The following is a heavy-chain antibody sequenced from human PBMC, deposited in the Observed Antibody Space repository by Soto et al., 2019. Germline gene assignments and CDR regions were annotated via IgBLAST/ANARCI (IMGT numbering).Heavy chain of an antibody. D-gene: IGHD2-15*01. V-gene: IGHV3-23*01. CDR3: AKRDCSGGSCYTYYYGMDV. CDR1: GFTFSSYA. Sequence: EVQLLESGGGLVQPGGSLRLSCAASGFTFSSYAMSWVRQAPGKGLEWVSAISGSGGSTYYADSVKGRFTISRDNSKNTLYLQMNSLRAEDTAVYYCAKRDCSGGSCYTYYYGMDVWGQGTTVTVSS. J-gene: IGHJ6*02. CDR2: ISGSGGST.